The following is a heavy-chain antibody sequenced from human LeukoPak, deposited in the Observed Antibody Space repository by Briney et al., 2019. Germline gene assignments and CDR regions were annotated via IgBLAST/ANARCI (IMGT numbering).Heavy chain of an antibody. CDR2: INPKSGGK. V-gene: IGHV1-2*02. J-gene: IGHJ6*03. D-gene: IGHD1-1*01. CDR3: ARDKQLDWAHYHYCYMDV. Sequence: ASVTVSCKASGYTFTGYYMHWVRQAPGQGLEWMGWINPKSGGKKYAQKFQGRVTMTRDTSISTVYMELSRLRSDDTAVYYCARDKQLDWAHYHYCYMDVWGKGTTVTVSS. CDR1: GYTFTGYY.